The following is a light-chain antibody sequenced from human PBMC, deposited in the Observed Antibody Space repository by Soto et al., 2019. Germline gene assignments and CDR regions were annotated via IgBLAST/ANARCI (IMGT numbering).Light chain of an antibody. J-gene: IGKJ1*01. V-gene: IGKV3-15*01. CDR1: QNIYSN. CDR2: RAS. Sequence: LSVSPGERATLSCRASQNIYSNVAWYQQRPGQAPRLPIYRASTRATGIPARFSGSGSGTEFTLTISSLQSEDFTVYSCLQYHNLWAFGQGTKVDIK. CDR3: LQYHNLWA.